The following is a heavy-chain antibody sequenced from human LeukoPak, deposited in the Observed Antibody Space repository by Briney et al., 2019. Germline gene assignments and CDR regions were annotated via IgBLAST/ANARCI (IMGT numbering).Heavy chain of an antibody. CDR3: ARARVGATTPHYFDY. V-gene: IGHV1-69*13. J-gene: IGHJ4*02. Sequence: GASVKVSCKASGGTFSSYAISWVRQAPGQGLEWIGGIIPIFGTANYAQKFQGRVTITADESTSTAYMELSSLRSEDTAVYYCARARVGATTPHYFDYWGQGTLVTVSS. CDR2: IIPIFGTA. D-gene: IGHD1-26*01. CDR1: GGTFSSYA.